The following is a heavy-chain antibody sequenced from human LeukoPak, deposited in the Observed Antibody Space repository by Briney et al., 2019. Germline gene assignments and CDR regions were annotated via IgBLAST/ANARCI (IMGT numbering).Heavy chain of an antibody. D-gene: IGHD7-27*01. V-gene: IGHV1-18*01. Sequence: ASLKVSCKASGYTSPPYGITWVRQAPGQGLQWMGWISLSNGNTKYAQELQGRVTMTRGTSTSTAYMEMRSLRSDDTAFYYCSRGPLLGPWFDPWGQGTLVTVSS. CDR1: GYTSPPYG. CDR2: ISLSNGNT. CDR3: SRGPLLGPWFDP. J-gene: IGHJ5*02.